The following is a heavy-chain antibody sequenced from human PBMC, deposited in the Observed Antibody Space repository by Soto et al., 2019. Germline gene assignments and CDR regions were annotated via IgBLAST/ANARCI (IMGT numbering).Heavy chain of an antibody. CDR3: ARVNYYDSSGYSY. CDR2: INHSGST. CDR1: GGSFSGYY. D-gene: IGHD3-22*01. Sequence: SETLSLTCAVYGGSFSGYYWSWIRQPPGKGLEWIGEINHSGSTNYNPSLKSRVTISVDTSKNQFSLKLSSVTAADTAVYYCARVNYYDSSGYSYWGQGTRVTVS. V-gene: IGHV4-34*01. J-gene: IGHJ4*02.